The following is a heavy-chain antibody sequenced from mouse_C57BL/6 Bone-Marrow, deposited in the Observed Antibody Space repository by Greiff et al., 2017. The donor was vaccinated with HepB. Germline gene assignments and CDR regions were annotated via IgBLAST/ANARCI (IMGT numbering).Heavy chain of an antibody. V-gene: IGHV1-64*01. CDR2: IHPNSGST. Sequence: QVQLQQPGAELVKPGASVKLSCKASGYTFTSYWMHWVKQRPGQGLEWIGMIHPNSGSTNYNEKFKSKATLTVDKSYSTAYMQLSSLTSEDSAVYYCARSGDYYEGGYWGQGTTLTVSS. CDR3: ARSGDYYEGGY. D-gene: IGHD2-4*01. J-gene: IGHJ2*01. CDR1: GYTFTSYW.